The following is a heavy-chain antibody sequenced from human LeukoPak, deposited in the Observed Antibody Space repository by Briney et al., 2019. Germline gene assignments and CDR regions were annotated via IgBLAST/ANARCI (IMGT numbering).Heavy chain of an antibody. V-gene: IGHV1-8*02. CDR2: MNPNSGNT. CDR3: ARGHRSVRPGYCTNGVCSYYMDV. CDR1: GYTFTGSY. J-gene: IGHJ6*03. D-gene: IGHD2-8*01. Sequence: GASVKVSCKASGYTFTGSYIQWLRQAPGQGLEWMGWMNPNSGNTGYAQKFQGRVTMTRNTSISTAYMELSSLRSEDTAVYYCARGHRSVRPGYCTNGVCSYYMDVWGKGTTVTVSS.